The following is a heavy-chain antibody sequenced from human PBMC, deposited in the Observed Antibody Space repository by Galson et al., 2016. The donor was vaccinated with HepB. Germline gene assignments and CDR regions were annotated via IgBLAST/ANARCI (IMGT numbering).Heavy chain of an antibody. J-gene: IGHJ6*02. V-gene: IGHV6-1*01. Sequence: CAISGDSVTNDDTIWNWIRQSPSRGLEWLGRTYYRSQWFNEYAVSVKRRITINSDTSRNQFSLQLDSVTPDDTAAYFCTRGYRHPGMNVWGQGTTVTVS. CDR3: TRGYRHPGMNV. CDR2: TYYRSQWFN. CDR1: GDSVTNDDTI. D-gene: IGHD4-11*01.